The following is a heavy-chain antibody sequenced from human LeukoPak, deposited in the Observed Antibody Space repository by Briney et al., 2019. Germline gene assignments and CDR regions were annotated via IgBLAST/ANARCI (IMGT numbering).Heavy chain of an antibody. CDR1: GLAISGSSYY. J-gene: IGHJ3*02. Sequence: SETLSLTCSVSGLAISGSSYYRAWIRQPPGKGLEYIGNIYYTGSTYHNPSLKSRVTISLDTSKNQFSLKLSSVTAADTAVYYCARDHLYDYVWGSYRGAFDIWGQGTMVTVSS. CDR3: ARDHLYDYVWGSYRGAFDI. D-gene: IGHD3-16*02. CDR2: IYYTGST. V-gene: IGHV4-39*07.